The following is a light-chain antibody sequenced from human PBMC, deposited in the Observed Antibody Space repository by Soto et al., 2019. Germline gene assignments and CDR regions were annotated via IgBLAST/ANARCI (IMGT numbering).Light chain of an antibody. CDR3: ALCVGSGILV. CDR1: SGSVSTSYY. CDR2: ATS. J-gene: IGLJ2*01. Sequence: QAVVTQEPSFSVSPGGTVTLTCGLSSGSVSTSYYPSWFQQTPGQAPRTLIYATSTRSSGVPDRFSGSILGNKAALTITGAQADDESDYYCALCVGSGILVFGGGTKLTVL. V-gene: IGLV8-61*01.